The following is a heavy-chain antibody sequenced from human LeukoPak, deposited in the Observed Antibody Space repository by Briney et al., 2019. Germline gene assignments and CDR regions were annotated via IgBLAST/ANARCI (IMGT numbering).Heavy chain of an antibody. V-gene: IGHV1-18*01. CDR2: ISAYNGNT. CDR3: ARVVTYAVSYYYYYYMDV. D-gene: IGHD2-21*02. CDR1: GYTFTSYV. J-gene: IGHJ6*03. Sequence: GASVKVSCKASGYTFTSYVITWVRQAPGQGLEWMGWISAYNGNTNYAQKLQGRVTMTTDTSTSTAYMELRSLRSDDTAVYYCARVVTYAVSYYYYYYMDVWGKGTTVTISS.